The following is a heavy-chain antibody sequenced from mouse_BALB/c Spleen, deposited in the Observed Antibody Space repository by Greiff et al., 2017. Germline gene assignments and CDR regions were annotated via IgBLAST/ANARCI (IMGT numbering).Heavy chain of an antibody. Sequence: EVNVVESGGGLVKPGGSLKLSCAASGFTFSDYYMYWVRQTPEKRLEWVATISDGGSYTYYPDSVKGRFTISRDNAKNNLYLQMSSLKSEDTAMYYCAREGTGLFDYWGQGTTLTVSS. CDR1: GFTFSDYY. V-gene: IGHV5-4*02. CDR3: AREGTGLFDY. J-gene: IGHJ2*01. D-gene: IGHD4-1*01. CDR2: ISDGGSYT.